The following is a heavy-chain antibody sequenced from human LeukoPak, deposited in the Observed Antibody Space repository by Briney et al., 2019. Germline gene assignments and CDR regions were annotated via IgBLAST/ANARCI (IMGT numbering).Heavy chain of an antibody. J-gene: IGHJ3*02. D-gene: IGHD3-10*01. CDR2: ISSTSTYI. Sequence: PGGSLRLSCAASGFTFSTYTMNWVRQAPGKGLEWVSSISSTSTYIYYADSVKGRFTISRDNAETSLYLQMNSLRGEDAAVYYCARGGKNAFDSWGQGTMVTVSS. CDR1: GFTFSTYT. V-gene: IGHV3-21*01. CDR3: ARGGKNAFDS.